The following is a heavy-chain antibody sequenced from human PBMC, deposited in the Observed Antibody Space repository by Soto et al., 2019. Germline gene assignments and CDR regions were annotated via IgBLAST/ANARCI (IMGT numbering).Heavy chain of an antibody. CDR2: ISSSSSTI. D-gene: IGHD6-13*01. CDR3: ARDRSSSWPIDY. J-gene: IGHJ4*02. Sequence: EVQLVESGGGLIQPGGSLRLSCAASGFTFSTYNMNWVRQAPGRGLEWVSYISSSSSTIYYADSVKGRFTISRDNAKNSLDLQMNSLRAEDTAVYYCARDRSSSWPIDYWGQGTRVTVSS. V-gene: IGHV3-48*01. CDR1: GFTFSTYN.